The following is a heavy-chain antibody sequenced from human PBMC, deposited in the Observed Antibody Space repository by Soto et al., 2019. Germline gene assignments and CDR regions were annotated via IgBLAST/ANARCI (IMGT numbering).Heavy chain of an antibody. V-gene: IGHV3-11*01. CDR1: GFTFSDYY. Sequence: PGGSLRLSCAVSGFTFSDYYMSWIRQAPGKGLEWVSYISSRGSSIYYADSVKGRFTISRDNAKNSLYLQMNGLRAEDTAVYYCAKSNGGGAAARSSFDYWGQGTLVTVSS. J-gene: IGHJ4*02. D-gene: IGHD3-16*01. CDR3: AKSNGGGAAARSSFDY. CDR2: ISSRGSSI.